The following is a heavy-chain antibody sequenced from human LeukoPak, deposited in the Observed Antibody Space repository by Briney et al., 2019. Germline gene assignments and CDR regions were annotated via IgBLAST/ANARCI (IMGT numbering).Heavy chain of an antibody. J-gene: IGHJ4*02. V-gene: IGHV1-2*02. CDR3: ARGGVLQFLALADFDY. Sequence: ASVKVSCKASGYSFTGFYIHWVRPAPGQGPEWMGWTNTKNGGSIYAQKFEGRVTMSRDTSLSTAYMEVHSLTSDDTAVYYCARGGVLQFLALADFDYWGQGSLVTVSS. CDR2: TNTKNGGS. CDR1: GYSFTGFY. D-gene: IGHD3-10*01.